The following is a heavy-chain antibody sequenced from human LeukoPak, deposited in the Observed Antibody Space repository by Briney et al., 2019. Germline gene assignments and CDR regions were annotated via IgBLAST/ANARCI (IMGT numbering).Heavy chain of an antibody. CDR2: IGTAGDT. D-gene: IGHD4-4*01. J-gene: IGHJ6*02. Sequence: GGSLRLSCAASGFTFSSYDMHWVRHATGKGLEWVSAIGTAGDTYYPGSVKGRFTISRENAKNSLYLQMNSLRAGDTAVYYCARALPRDYSNYGLDMDVWGQGTTVTVSS. V-gene: IGHV3-13*01. CDR1: GFTFSSYD. CDR3: ARALPRDYSNYGLDMDV.